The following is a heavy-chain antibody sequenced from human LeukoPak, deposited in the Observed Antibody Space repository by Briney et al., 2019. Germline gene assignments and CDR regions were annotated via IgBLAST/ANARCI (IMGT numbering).Heavy chain of an antibody. CDR2: ISWNSGSI. Sequence: GGSLRLSCAASGFTFDDYAMHWVRQAPGKGLEWVSGISWNSGSIGYADSVKGRFTISRDNAKNSLYLQMNSLRAEDTALYYCAKVQNYYDSSGYCDYWGQGTLVTVSS. CDR3: AKVQNYYDSSGYCDY. V-gene: IGHV3-9*01. CDR1: GFTFDDYA. D-gene: IGHD3-22*01. J-gene: IGHJ4*02.